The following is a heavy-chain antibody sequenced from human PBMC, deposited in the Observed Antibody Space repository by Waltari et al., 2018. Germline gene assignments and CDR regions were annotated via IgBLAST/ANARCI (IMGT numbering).Heavy chain of an antibody. D-gene: IGHD2-21*01. V-gene: IGHV3-21*01. CDR1: GFTFSDYS. CDR2: ISSADYS. J-gene: IGHJ4*01. CDR3: ARVIVYSDSPVCDF. Sequence: EVQLVESGGGLVNPGGSLRLSCAASGFTFSDYSMTWVRQAPGKGRGWVSSISSADYSLDADSMKGRFIISRDNAKNSLYLQMNGLRGEDTAVYYCARVIVYSDSPVCDFWGQGTLVIVSS.